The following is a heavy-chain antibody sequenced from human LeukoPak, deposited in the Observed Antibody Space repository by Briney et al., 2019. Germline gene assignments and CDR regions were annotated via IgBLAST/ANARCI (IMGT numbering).Heavy chain of an antibody. Sequence: ASVKVSCKASGYTFTSYDINWVRQATGQGLEWMGWMNPNSGNTGYAQKFQGRVTMTRNTSMSTAYMELSSLRSEDTAVYYCARGRVLRFLEWLLFTPYNWFDPWGQGTLVTVSS. CDR1: GYTFTSYD. V-gene: IGHV1-8*01. J-gene: IGHJ5*02. D-gene: IGHD3-3*01. CDR3: ARGRVLRFLEWLLFTPYNWFDP. CDR2: MNPNSGNT.